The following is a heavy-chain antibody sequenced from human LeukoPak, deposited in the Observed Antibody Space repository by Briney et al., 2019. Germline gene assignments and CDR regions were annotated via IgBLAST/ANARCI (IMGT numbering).Heavy chain of an antibody. Sequence: GGSMRLSCEASEFTFSSYWMHWVRQAPGKGLVWVSRINSDGRTTIYADSVKGRFTISRDNAKNTLYLQMNSLRAEDTAVYYCAREGYYDSSGYSIRFSYWGQGTLVTVSS. V-gene: IGHV3-74*01. D-gene: IGHD3-22*01. CDR2: INSDGRTT. CDR3: AREGYYDSSGYSIRFSY. CDR1: EFTFSSYW. J-gene: IGHJ4*02.